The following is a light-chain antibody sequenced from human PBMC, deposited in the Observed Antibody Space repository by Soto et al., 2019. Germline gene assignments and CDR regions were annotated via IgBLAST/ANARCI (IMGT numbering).Light chain of an antibody. Sequence: DIQMTQSPSTLSGSGGDRVTITCRASQTISSWLAWYQQKPGKAPKLLIYKASTLKSGVPSRFSGSGSGTEFTLTISSLQPDGFATYYCQHYNSYSEAFGQGTKVDIK. CDR1: QTISSW. CDR2: KAS. CDR3: QHYNSYSEA. J-gene: IGKJ1*01. V-gene: IGKV1-5*03.